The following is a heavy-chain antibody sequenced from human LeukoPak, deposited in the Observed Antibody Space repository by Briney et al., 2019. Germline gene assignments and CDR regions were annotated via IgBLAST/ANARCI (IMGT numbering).Heavy chain of an antibody. Sequence: PSETLSLTCTVSGDSISNYYWSWIRQPAGKGLEWNGDTDPSGSAASNPDLKSPVTLSVDTSKIQYSPKLSCVTAADTAVCYWARDYNPLCGQGTLVTVSS. CDR1: GDSISNYY. J-gene: IGHJ4*02. D-gene: IGHD1-14*01. CDR2: TDPSGSA. V-gene: IGHV4-4*07. CDR3: ARDYNPL.